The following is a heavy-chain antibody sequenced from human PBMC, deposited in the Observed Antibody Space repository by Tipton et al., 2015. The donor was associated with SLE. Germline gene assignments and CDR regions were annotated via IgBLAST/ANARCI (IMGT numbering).Heavy chain of an antibody. V-gene: IGHV4-59*04. D-gene: IGHD4-17*01. CDR1: GFTFSSYG. CDR2: IYYSGST. CDR3: ARAHDYGHAFDI. J-gene: IGHJ3*02. Sequence: LRLSCAASGFTFSSYGMHWVRQHPGKGLEWIGYIYYSGSTYYNPSLKSRVTISVDTSKNQFSLKLSSVTAADTAVYYCARAHDYGHAFDIWGQGTMVTVSS.